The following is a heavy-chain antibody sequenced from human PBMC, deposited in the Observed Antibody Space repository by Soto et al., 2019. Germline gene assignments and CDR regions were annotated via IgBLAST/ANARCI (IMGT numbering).Heavy chain of an antibody. D-gene: IGHD3-9*01. V-gene: IGHV3-64D*06. CDR2: ISSDGDIT. J-gene: IGHJ5*02. CDR1: GFTFSEYS. CDR3: VKVSTFYDILTGYYSTNFFDP. Sequence: GALRLSCSASGFTFSEYSMHWVRQAPGKGLQYVSTISSDGDITYYADSVKGRFTISRDNSKNTLYLQMNSLRPEDTAVYYCVKVSTFYDILTGYYSTNFFDPWGQGTLVTASS.